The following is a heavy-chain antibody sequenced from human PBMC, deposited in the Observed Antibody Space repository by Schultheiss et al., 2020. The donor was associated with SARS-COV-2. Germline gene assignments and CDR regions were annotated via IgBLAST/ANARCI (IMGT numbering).Heavy chain of an antibody. V-gene: IGHV4-39*07. CDR2: IYYSGST. CDR3: ARGGAYSSGPKVFDP. CDR1: GGSISSSSYY. Sequence: SETLSLTCTVSGGSISSSSYYWGWIRQPPGKGLEWIGSIYYSGSTNYNPSLKSRVTISVDTSKNQFSLKLSSVTAADTAVYYCARGGAYSSGPKVFDPWGQGTLVTVSS. J-gene: IGHJ5*02. D-gene: IGHD6-19*01.